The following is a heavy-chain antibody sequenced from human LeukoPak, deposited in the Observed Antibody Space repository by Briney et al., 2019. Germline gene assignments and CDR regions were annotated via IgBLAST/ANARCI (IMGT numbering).Heavy chain of an antibody. CDR3: AGNNGMDV. V-gene: IGHV3-7*03. CDR2: VNRDGSET. CDR1: GFALSSHW. J-gene: IGHJ6*02. Sequence: PGGPLRLSCAASGFALSSHWMTWVRQVPGRGPEWVANVNRDGSETYYLDSVKGRFTISKDNAKNSLYLQMNSLRAEDTALYHCAGNNGMDVWGQGTTVIVSS.